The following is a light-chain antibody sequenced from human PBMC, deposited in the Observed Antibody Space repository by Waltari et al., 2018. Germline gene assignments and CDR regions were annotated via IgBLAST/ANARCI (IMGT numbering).Light chain of an antibody. V-gene: IGKV1-12*01. J-gene: IGKJ5*01. CDR1: QGFSSW. Sequence: DIQMTQSPSSVSASVGDRVTITCRASQGFSSWLAWYQQKPGKAPKLLIYAASSLQSGVPSRFSGSGSGTDFTLTISRLQPEDFATYYCQQANSFPPTFGQGTRLEIK. CDR3: QQANSFPPT. CDR2: AAS.